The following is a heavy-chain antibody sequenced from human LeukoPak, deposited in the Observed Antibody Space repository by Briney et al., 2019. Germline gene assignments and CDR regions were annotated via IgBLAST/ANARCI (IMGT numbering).Heavy chain of an antibody. V-gene: IGHV1-69*13. J-gene: IGHJ4*02. CDR1: GGTFSSYA. CDR3: ARGGYYDYVWGSYRPIDY. D-gene: IGHD3-16*02. CDR2: IIPIFGTA. Sequence: SVKVSCKASGGTFSSYAISWVRQAPGQGLEWMGGIIPIFGTANYAQKFQGRVTITADESTSTAYMELRSLRSDDTAVYYCARGGYYDYVWGSYRPIDYWGQGTLVTVSS.